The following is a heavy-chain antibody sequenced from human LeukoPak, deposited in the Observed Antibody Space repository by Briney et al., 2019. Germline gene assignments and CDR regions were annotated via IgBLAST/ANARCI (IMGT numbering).Heavy chain of an antibody. Sequence: SETLPLTCTVSGXSIGSSYYYWGWIRQPPGRGLEWIGSIYYSGSTYYNPSPKSRVTISEDTSKNQFSLKLNSVTAADTAVYYCARHRIAARGSFDYWGQGTLVTVSS. CDR3: ARHRIAARGSFDY. D-gene: IGHD6-6*01. V-gene: IGHV4-39*01. CDR1: GXSIGSSYYY. J-gene: IGHJ4*02. CDR2: IYYSGST.